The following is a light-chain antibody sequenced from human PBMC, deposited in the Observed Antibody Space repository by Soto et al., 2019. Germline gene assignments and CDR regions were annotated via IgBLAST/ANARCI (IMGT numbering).Light chain of an antibody. J-gene: IGKJ5*01. CDR1: QSVGSN. CDR3: QQYNNWPPIT. V-gene: IGKV3-15*01. CDR2: GAS. Sequence: EMGMAQSPATQSVSPGERATLSCRASQSVGSNLAWYQQKPGQAPRLLIYGASTRATGIPARFSGSGSGTEFTLTISSLQSEDFAVYYCQQYNNWPPITFGQGTRLEIK.